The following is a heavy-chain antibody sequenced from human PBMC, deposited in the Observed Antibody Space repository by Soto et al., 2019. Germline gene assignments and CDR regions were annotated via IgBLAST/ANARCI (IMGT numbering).Heavy chain of an antibody. D-gene: IGHD1-1*01. Sequence: GGSLRLSCTASTFTFSEFWMTWVRQAPGKGLEWVANIMQDESVKYYVDSVKGRFTISRDNAKSSLYLQMDSLRAEDTAVYYCARLKEYHWNYFDYWGQGTLVTVSS. J-gene: IGHJ4*02. V-gene: IGHV3-7*05. CDR1: TFTFSEFW. CDR3: ARLKEYHWNYFDY. CDR2: IMQDESVK.